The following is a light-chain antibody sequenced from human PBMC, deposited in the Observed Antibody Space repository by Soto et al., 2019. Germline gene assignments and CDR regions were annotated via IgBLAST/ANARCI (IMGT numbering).Light chain of an antibody. CDR2: GAS. CDR1: QSVNSIY. V-gene: IGKV3-20*01. CDR3: QYYSGSQT. J-gene: IGKJ4*02. Sequence: IVLTQSPGTLSLSPGEGATLSCRASQSVNSIYFAWYQQQPGQATRLLIYGASSRATGIPDRFSGSGSGTDSTLTISRLEPEDLEVYYCQYYSGSQTFGGGTKVEIK.